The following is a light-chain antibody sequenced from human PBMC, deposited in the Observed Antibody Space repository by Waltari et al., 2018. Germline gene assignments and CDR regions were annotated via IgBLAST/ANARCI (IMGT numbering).Light chain of an antibody. V-gene: IGLV1-47*01. CDR3: ATWDDSLGGLWV. J-gene: IGLJ3*02. CDR1: SFNIGSNS. Sequence: QSVLTQPPSASGTPVQRVTTSFSGSSFNIGSNSVPWSQQPPGTAPKLLMYGNNPRPSGVPDRFSGSKSGTSASLAISGLRSEDEAIYYCATWDDSLGGLWVFGGGTKVTVL. CDR2: GNN.